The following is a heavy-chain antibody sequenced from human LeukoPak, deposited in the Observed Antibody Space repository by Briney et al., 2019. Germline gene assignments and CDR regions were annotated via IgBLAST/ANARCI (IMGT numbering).Heavy chain of an antibody. V-gene: IGHV4-30-2*01. D-gene: IGHD3-16*01. Sequence: SETLFLTCAVSGGSISSDNYSWSWIRQPPGKGLEWIGYIYHSGSTYFNPSLKSRVTISVDRSKNQFSLRLSSVTAADTAVYYCARYTGSSTLGYFDYWGQGTLVTVSS. J-gene: IGHJ4*02. CDR1: GGSISSDNYS. CDR3: ARYTGSSTLGYFDY. CDR2: IYHSGST.